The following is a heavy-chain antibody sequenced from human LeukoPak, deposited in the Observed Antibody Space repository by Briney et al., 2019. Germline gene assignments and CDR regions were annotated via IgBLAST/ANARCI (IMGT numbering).Heavy chain of an antibody. D-gene: IGHD3-22*01. J-gene: IGHJ4*02. CDR1: GFTVSSNY. V-gene: IGHV3-53*01. CDR3: ARIYDSSGYLPHYFDY. CDR2: IYSGGST. Sequence: GGSLRLSCAASGFTVSSNYMSWVRQAPGKGLEWVSVIYSGGSTYYADSVKGRFTISRDNSKNTLYLQMNSLRAEDTAVYYCARIYDSSGYLPHYFDYWGQGTLVTASS.